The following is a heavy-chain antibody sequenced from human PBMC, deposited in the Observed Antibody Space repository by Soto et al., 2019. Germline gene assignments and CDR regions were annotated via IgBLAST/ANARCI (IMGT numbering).Heavy chain of an antibody. CDR1: GFSLANYP. CDR2: SSPRGDTI. V-gene: IGHV3-48*02. CDR3: AKGPHTNVGWPYYFES. Sequence: GGSLRLSCVASGFSLANYPMNWVRQTPGKGLEWISYSSPRGDTIYYADSVEGRFTISRDNARNSLSVHMSSLRDEDSALYYCAKGPHTNVGWPYYFESWGQGVPVTVSS. D-gene: IGHD6-19*01. J-gene: IGHJ4*02.